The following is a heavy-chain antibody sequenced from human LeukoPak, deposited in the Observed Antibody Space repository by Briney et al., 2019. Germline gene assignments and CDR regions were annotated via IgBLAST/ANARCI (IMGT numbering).Heavy chain of an antibody. V-gene: IGHV1-2*02. CDR3: ARDSAPAEGSYPDY. J-gene: IGHJ4*02. CDR1: GYTFTGYY. Sequence: ASVKVSCKASGYTFTGYYMHWVRQAPGQGLEWMGWINPNSGGTNYAQKLQGRVTMTTDTSTSTAYMELRSLRSDDTAVYYCARDSAPAEGSYPDYWGQGTLVTVSS. CDR2: INPNSGGT. D-gene: IGHD3-16*02.